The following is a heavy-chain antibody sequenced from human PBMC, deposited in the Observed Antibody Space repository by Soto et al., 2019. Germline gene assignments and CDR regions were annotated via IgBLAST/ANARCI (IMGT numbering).Heavy chain of an antibody. D-gene: IGHD3-10*01. V-gene: IGHV2-5*02. J-gene: IGHJ5*02. CDR2: IYWDDDK. CDR1: GFSLTTRGVA. CDR3: AHGDGSLGRDWFDP. Sequence: QITLKESGPTLVKPTQTLTLTCTFSGFSLTTRGVAVGWIRQPPGKALEWLAVIYWDDDKRYSPSLKYRLTITKDTSKNQVVLTLINMGPVDTATYYCAHGDGSLGRDWFDPWGQGTLVTVSS.